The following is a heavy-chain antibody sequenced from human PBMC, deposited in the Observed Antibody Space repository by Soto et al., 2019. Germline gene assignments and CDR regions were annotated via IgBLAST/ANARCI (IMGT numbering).Heavy chain of an antibody. CDR1: GGSISSYY. J-gene: IGHJ4*02. CDR2: IYYSGST. D-gene: IGHD5-12*01. V-gene: IGHV4-59*01. Sequence: SETLSLTCTVSGGSISSYYWSWIRQPPGKGLEWIGCIYYSGSTNYNPSLKSRVTISVDTSKNQFSLNLRSVTAADTAVYYCARGRWLQLIYFDYWGQGTLVTVS. CDR3: ARGRWLQLIYFDY.